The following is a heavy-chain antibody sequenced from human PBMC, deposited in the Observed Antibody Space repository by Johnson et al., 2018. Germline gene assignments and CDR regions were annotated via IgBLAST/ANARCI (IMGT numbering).Heavy chain of an antibody. CDR3: AKDGEGWELRFASAEYFQH. Sequence: EVQLVETGGGLVQPGGSLRLSCAASGFTFSSYVMSWVRQAPGKGLVWVSRIKSDGSSTSYADSVQGRFTITRENAKNTLYLQMNSRRAEDTAVYYCAKDGEGWELRFASAEYFQHWGQGTLVTVSS. D-gene: IGHD1-26*01. CDR2: IKSDGSST. V-gene: IGHV3-74*01. J-gene: IGHJ1*01. CDR1: GFTFSSYV.